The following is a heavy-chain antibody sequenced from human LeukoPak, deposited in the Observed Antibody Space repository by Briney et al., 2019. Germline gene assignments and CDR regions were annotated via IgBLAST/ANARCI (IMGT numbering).Heavy chain of an antibody. Sequence: ASVKVSCRASGYTFTGYYMHWVRQAPGQXLEWMGWINPNSGGTNYAQKFQGRVTMTRDTSISTAYMELSRLRSDDTAVYYCARGGERRGYSGYDYAWNYGMDVWGQGTTVTVSS. CDR1: GYTFTGYY. J-gene: IGHJ6*02. CDR2: INPNSGGT. CDR3: ARGGERRGYSGYDYAWNYGMDV. V-gene: IGHV1-2*02. D-gene: IGHD5-12*01.